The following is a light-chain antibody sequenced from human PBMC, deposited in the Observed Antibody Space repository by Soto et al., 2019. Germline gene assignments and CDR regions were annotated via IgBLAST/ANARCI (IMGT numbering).Light chain of an antibody. CDR2: GAS. CDR3: LQYGSSPWT. Sequence: EIVLTQSPGTLSLSPGERATLSCRAGQSASSRYLAWYQLKPGQAPRVLIYGASSRATGIPDRVSGSGSGTDFTLTISRLEPEDFAVYYCLQYGSSPWTFGQGTKVEIK. CDR1: QSASSRY. J-gene: IGKJ1*01. V-gene: IGKV3-20*01.